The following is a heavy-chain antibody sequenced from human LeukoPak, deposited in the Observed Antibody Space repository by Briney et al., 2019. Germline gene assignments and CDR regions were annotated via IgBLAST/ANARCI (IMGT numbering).Heavy chain of an antibody. CDR1: GFTFHDYA. J-gene: IGHJ4*02. CDR2: LSWNGGNI. V-gene: IGHV3-9*01. CDR3: AKALGSTVTTRTYFDY. Sequence: GRSLRLSCAASGFTFHDYAMPWVRQAPGKGLEWVSGLSWNGGNIGYAESVRGRFTISRDNAGNSLYLQMNSLRPEDTALYYCAKALGSTVTTRTYFDYWGQGTLVTVSS. D-gene: IGHD4-17*01.